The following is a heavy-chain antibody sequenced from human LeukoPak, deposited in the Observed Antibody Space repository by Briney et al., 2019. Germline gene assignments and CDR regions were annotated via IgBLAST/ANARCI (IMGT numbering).Heavy chain of an antibody. V-gene: IGHV5-51*01. J-gene: IGHJ3*02. CDR2: IYPGDSDT. D-gene: IGHD3-10*01. CDR3: ARRPLGGSGAVGAFDI. CDR1: GYSFTSYW. Sequence: GESLKISCKGSGYSFTSYWIGWVRQMPGKGLEWMGIIYPGDSDTRYSPSFRGQVTISADKSISTAYLQWSSLKASDTAMYYCARRPLGGSGAVGAFDIWGQGTMVTVSS.